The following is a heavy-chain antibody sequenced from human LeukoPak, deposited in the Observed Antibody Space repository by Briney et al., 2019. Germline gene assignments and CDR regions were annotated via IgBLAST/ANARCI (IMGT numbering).Heavy chain of an antibody. J-gene: IGHJ4*02. CDR1: GFTFDDYA. Sequence: GGSLRLSCAASGFTFDDYAMHWVRQAPGKGLEWVSGINWNSGSIGYADSVKGRFTISRDNAKNSLYLQMNSPRAEDTALYYCAKSSSYSGYKGDFDYWGQGTLVTVSS. CDR3: AKSSSYSGYKGDFDY. V-gene: IGHV3-9*01. D-gene: IGHD5-12*01. CDR2: INWNSGSI.